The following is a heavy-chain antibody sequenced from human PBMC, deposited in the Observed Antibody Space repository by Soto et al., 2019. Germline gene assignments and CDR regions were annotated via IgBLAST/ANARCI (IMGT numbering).Heavy chain of an antibody. Sequence: QITLKESGPTLVKPTQTLTLTCTFSGFSLSTSGVGVGWIRQPPGKALEWLALIYWNDDKRYSPSLKSRLTITKDTSKNQVVLTMTNMDPVDTATYYCAHRPRTYYYDSSGYYRYAFDIWGQGTMVTVSS. V-gene: IGHV2-5*01. D-gene: IGHD3-22*01. CDR3: AHRPRTYYYDSSGYYRYAFDI. J-gene: IGHJ3*02. CDR1: GFSLSTSGVG. CDR2: IYWNDDK.